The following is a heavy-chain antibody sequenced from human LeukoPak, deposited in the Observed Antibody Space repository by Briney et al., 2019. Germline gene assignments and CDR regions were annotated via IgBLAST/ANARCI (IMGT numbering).Heavy chain of an antibody. V-gene: IGHV3-23*01. D-gene: IGHD3-3*01. CDR1: GFTFNNYA. CDR3: AKGSRDSRPYYFDF. J-gene: IGHJ4*02. CDR2: ITGSGGDT. Sequence: TGGSLRLSCAASGFTFNNYAMSWVRQAPGKVLEWVSAITGSGGDTYHAGSVKGRFTISRDNSENTLYLQMNSLRAEDTAVYYCAKGSRDSRPYYFDFWGQGTLVTVSS.